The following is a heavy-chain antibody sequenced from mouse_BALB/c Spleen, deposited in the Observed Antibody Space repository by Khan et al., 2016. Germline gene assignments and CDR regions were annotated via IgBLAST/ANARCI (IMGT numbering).Heavy chain of an antibody. V-gene: IGHV2-6-7*01. Sequence: QVQLKESGPGLVAPSQSLSITCTVSGFSLIAYGVNWVRQPPGKSLEWLGMIWGDGTTDYNSSLKSRLNITKDNSTSQVFLKMNSLQTDDTARYSGAKDGWSYYARDYWGQGTTSTVSS. CDR2: IWGDGTT. J-gene: IGHJ4*01. CDR1: GFSLIAYG. CDR3: AKDGWSYYARDY. D-gene: IGHD1-1*02.